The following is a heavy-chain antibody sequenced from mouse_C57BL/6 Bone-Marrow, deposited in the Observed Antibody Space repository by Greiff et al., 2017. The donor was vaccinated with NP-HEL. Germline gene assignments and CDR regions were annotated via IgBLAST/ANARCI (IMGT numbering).Heavy chain of an antibody. Sequence: EVKLVESGGGLVKPGGSLKLSCAASGFTFSSYAMSWVRQTPEKRLEWVATISDGGSYTYYPDNVKGRFTISRDNAKNNLYLQMSHLKSEDTAMYYCARDRAYYSKGDAMDYWGQGTSVTVSS. D-gene: IGHD2-5*01. CDR1: GFTFSSYA. CDR3: ARDRAYYSKGDAMDY. V-gene: IGHV5-4*01. CDR2: ISDGGSYT. J-gene: IGHJ4*01.